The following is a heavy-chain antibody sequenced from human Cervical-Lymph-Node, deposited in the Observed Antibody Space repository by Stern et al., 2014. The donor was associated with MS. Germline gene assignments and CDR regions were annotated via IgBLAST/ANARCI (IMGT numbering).Heavy chain of an antibody. J-gene: IGHJ6*02. CDR1: GFTFSSYG. V-gene: IGHV3-30*18. D-gene: IGHD6-6*01. CDR3: AKSSSPSHYYYYGMDV. Sequence: QVQLVESGGGVVQPGRSLRLSCAASGFTFSSYGMHCVRQAPGKGLEWVAVISYDGSNKYYADSVKGRFTISRDNSKNTLYLQMNSLRAEDTAVYYCAKSSSPSHYYYYGMDVWGQGTTVTVSS. CDR2: ISYDGSNK.